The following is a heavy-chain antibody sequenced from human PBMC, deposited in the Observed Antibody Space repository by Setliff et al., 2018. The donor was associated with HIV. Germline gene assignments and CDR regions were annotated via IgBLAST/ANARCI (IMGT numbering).Heavy chain of an antibody. V-gene: IGHV5-51*01. CDR2: IYPGDSDT. J-gene: IGHJ5*02. CDR3: ARGQFSTSFNWFDP. CDR1: GYTFTNYW. Sequence: GESLKISCRGSGYTFTNYWIAWVRQKPGKGLEWMGIIYPGDSDTRYSPSFQGQVTISADKSISTAYLQWSSLKASDTAMYYCARGQFSTSFNWFDPWGQGTLVTVSS. D-gene: IGHD2-2*01.